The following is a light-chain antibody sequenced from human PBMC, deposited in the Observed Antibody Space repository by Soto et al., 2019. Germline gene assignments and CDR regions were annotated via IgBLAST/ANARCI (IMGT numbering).Light chain of an antibody. CDR1: SSNIGSHT. CDR3: AAWDVRLYV. V-gene: IGLV1-44*01. Sequence: QSVLTQPPSASGAPGQTVTISCSGSSSNIGSHTVNWYQHLPGTAPKLLIYSNTQRPLGVPVRFSGSKSGTSASLAISGLQSENEAEYYCAAWDVRLYVFGTGTKVTVL. J-gene: IGLJ1*01. CDR2: SNT.